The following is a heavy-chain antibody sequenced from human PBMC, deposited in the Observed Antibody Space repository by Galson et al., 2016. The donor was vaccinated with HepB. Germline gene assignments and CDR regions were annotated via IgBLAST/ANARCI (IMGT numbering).Heavy chain of an antibody. Sequence: QSGAEVKKPGESLKISCKGSGYSFPSYWIGWVRQTPGKGLEWMGIIYPGDSDIRYSPSFQGQVTISADKSISTAYLQWGSLKASDTAIYYCARRVDQLAYGYHGIDVWGQGTTVTVSS. CDR3: ARRVDQLAYGYHGIDV. V-gene: IGHV5-51*01. D-gene: IGHD2-2*01. CDR1: GYSFPSYW. CDR2: IYPGDSDI. J-gene: IGHJ6*02.